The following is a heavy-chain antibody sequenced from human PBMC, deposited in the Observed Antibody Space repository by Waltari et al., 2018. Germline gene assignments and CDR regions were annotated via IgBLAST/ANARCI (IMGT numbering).Heavy chain of an antibody. CDR1: GGTFSSYA. V-gene: IGHV1-69*13. CDR2: IIPIFVTA. D-gene: IGHD6-13*01. CDR3: ARGGSSSWYYEVSAFDI. J-gene: IGHJ3*02. Sequence: QVQLVQSGAEVKKPGSSVKVSCKASGGTFSSYAISWVRQAPGQGLEWMGVIIPIFVTANYAQKFQGRVTIAADESTSTAYMELSSLRSEDTAVYYCARGGSSSWYYEVSAFDIWGQGTMVTVSS.